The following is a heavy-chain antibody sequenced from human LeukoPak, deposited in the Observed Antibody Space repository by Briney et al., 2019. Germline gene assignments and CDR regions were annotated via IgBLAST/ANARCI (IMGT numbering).Heavy chain of an antibody. J-gene: IGHJ3*02. CDR3: ARVIQLVVVAPELQGTGAFDI. Sequence: GASVKVSCKASGYTFTSYAMNWVRQAPGQGLEWMGWINTNTGNPTYAQGFTGRFVFSLDTSVSTAYLQISSLKAEDTAVYYCARVIQLVVVAPELQGTGAFDIWGQGTMVTVPS. V-gene: IGHV7-4-1*02. CDR1: GYTFTSYA. D-gene: IGHD2-2*01. CDR2: INTNTGNP.